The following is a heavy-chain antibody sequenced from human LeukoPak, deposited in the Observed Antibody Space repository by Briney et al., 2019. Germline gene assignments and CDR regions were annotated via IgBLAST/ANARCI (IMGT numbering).Heavy chain of an antibody. J-gene: IGHJ5*02. Sequence: PGGSLRLSCAASGFTVRNYCMSRVRQAPGKGLEWVAVIYGDGTTYYADSVKGRFTISSDTLKNTLSLQMDSQRAADTAMYYCARGSPVASGRYSIYSSWGQGTLVTVSP. CDR3: ARGSPVASGRYSIYSS. V-gene: IGHV3-53*01. CDR1: GFTVRNYC. CDR2: IYGDGTT. D-gene: IGHD3-10*01.